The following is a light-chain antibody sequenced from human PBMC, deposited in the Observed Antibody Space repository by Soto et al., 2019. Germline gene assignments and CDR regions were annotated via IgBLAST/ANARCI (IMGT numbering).Light chain of an antibody. V-gene: IGKV1-5*01. CDR3: QQYHTLRT. J-gene: IGKJ1*01. Sequence: DIQMTQFPSTLSASVGDTVTITCRASHNIDRWLAWYQQKPGRAPKVLIHDASNLQSGVQSRFSGSGSGTVFTLTISGLQPDDFATYFCQQYHTLRTFGQGTRVEV. CDR1: HNIDRW. CDR2: DAS.